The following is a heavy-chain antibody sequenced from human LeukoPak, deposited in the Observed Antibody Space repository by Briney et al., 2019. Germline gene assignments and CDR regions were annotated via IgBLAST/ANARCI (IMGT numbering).Heavy chain of an antibody. J-gene: IGHJ3*02. D-gene: IGHD3-3*01. Sequence: SETLSLTCSVSGGSISSGTYYWSWIRQPAGKGLEWIGRFYSSGSTNYNPSLKGRVTISVDTSKNQFSLKLSSVTAADTAVYYCARRAAGDLWSGYYGIEVDAFEIWGQGTMVTVSS. CDR2: FYSSGST. V-gene: IGHV4-61*02. CDR1: GGSISSGTYY. CDR3: ARRAAGDLWSGYYGIEVDAFEI.